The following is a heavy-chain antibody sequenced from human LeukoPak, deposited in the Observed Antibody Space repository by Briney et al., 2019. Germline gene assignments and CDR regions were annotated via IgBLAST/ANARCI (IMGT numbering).Heavy chain of an antibody. CDR2: IRSSSRTI. CDR1: GFTFSSYS. J-gene: IGHJ6*03. Sequence: GGSLRLSCAASGFTFSSYSMIWVRQAPGKGLEWVSYIRSSSRTIYYADSVKGRFTISRDNAKNSLYLQMNSLRAEDTAVYYCARGRVCSSTSCHPPYYYYYMDVRGKGTTVTVSS. D-gene: IGHD2-2*01. V-gene: IGHV3-48*01. CDR3: ARGRVCSSTSCHPPYYYYYMDV.